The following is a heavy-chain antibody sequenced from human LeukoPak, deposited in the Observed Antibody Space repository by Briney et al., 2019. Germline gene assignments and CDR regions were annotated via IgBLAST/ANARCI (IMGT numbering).Heavy chain of an antibody. D-gene: IGHD2-2*01. V-gene: IGHV4-4*07. CDR1: GGSISSYY. J-gene: IGHJ6*03. CDR2: IYTSGST. Sequence: KPSETLSLTCTVSGGSISSYYWSWIRQPAGKGLEWIGRIYTSGSTNYNPSLKSRVTMSVNTSKNQFSLKLSSVTAADTAVYYCARHPIVVVPAAKAKNYYMDVWGKGTTVTVSS. CDR3: ARHPIVVVPAAKAKNYYMDV.